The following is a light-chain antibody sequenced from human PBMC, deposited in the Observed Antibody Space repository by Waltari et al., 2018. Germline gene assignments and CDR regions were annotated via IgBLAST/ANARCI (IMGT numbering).Light chain of an antibody. CDR2: AAS. V-gene: IGKV1-8*01. CDR3: QQYYTFPFT. J-gene: IGKJ3*01. Sequence: AIRMTQSPPSFSASTGDRVTITCRANQGISSYLAWLQQKPGKAPKLLIYAASTLQTGVPSRFSGSGSGTDFTLTISCLQSEDLATYYCQQYYTFPFTFGPGTKVDVK. CDR1: QGISSY.